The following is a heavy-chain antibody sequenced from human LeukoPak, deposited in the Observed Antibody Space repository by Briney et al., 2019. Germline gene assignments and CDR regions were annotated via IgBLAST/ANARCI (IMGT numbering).Heavy chain of an antibody. Sequence: ASVKVSCKASGYTFTSYGISWVRQAPGQGLEWMGWISAYNGNTNYAQKLQGRVTMTTDPSTSTAYMELRSLRSDDTAVYYCARGRTPSRGITMVRGVPSYYYMDVWGKGTTVTVSS. V-gene: IGHV1-18*01. CDR2: ISAYNGNT. D-gene: IGHD3-10*01. CDR3: ARGRTPSRGITMVRGVPSYYYMDV. J-gene: IGHJ6*03. CDR1: GYTFTSYG.